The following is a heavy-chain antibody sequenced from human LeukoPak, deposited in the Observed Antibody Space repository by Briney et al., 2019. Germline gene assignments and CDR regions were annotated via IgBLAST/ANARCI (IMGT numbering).Heavy chain of an antibody. CDR3: ARVPGPGEGSGSYYYGMDV. V-gene: IGHV4-31*03. CDR1: GGSISSGGYY. D-gene: IGHD3-10*01. Sequence: PSETLSLTCTVSGGSISSGGYYWSWIRQHPGKGLEWIGYIYYSGSTYYNPSLKSRVTISVDTSKNQFSLKLSSVTAADTAVYYCARVPGPGEGSGSYYYGMDVWGKGTTVTVSS. CDR2: IYYSGST. J-gene: IGHJ6*04.